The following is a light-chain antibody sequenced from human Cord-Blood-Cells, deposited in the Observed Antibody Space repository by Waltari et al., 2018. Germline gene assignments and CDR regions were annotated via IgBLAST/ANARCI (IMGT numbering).Light chain of an antibody. CDR2: DVL. CDR1: SSDVGRYNY. J-gene: IGLJ2*01. V-gene: IGLV2-11*01. Sequence: QSALTQPRSVSGSPGQSVTISCTGTSSDVGRYNYVPCYQQHPGKAPKLMSYDVLKRPSGVPDRYSGSKSGNTASLTISGLQAEDEADYYCCSYAGSYTVVFGGGTKLTVL. CDR3: CSYAGSYTVV.